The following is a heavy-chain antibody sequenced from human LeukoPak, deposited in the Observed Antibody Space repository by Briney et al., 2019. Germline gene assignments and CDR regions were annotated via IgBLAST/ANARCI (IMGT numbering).Heavy chain of an antibody. CDR2: ISYDGSNK. V-gene: IGHV3-30-3*01. J-gene: IGHJ4*02. CDR1: GFTFSSYA. CDR3: AHSYDSSGYFDY. D-gene: IGHD3-22*01. Sequence: GGSLRLSCAASGFTFSSYAMHWVRQAPGKGLEWVAVISYDGSNKYYADSVKGRFTISRDNSKNTLYPQMNSLRAEDTAVYYCAHSYDSSGYFDYWGQGTLVTVSS.